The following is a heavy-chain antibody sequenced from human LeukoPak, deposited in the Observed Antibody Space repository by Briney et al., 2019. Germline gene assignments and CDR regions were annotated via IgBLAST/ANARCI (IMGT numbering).Heavy chain of an antibody. Sequence: SSQTLSLTCTVSGGSISSGSYYWSWIRQPAGKGLEWIGRIYTSGSTNYNPSLKSRVTISVDTSKNQFSLKLSSVTAADTAVYYCARQPVADPLFDYWGQGTLVTVSS. CDR2: IYTSGST. CDR3: ARQPVADPLFDY. D-gene: IGHD6-19*01. CDR1: GGSISSGSYY. J-gene: IGHJ4*02. V-gene: IGHV4-61*02.